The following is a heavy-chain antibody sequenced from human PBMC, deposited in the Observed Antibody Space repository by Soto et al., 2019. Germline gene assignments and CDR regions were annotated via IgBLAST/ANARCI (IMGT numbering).Heavy chain of an antibody. CDR1: GYTFSGYY. D-gene: IGHD3-22*01. CDR3: ARAFPNYDSSAHY. J-gene: IGHJ4*02. CDR2: INPNTGVK. V-gene: IGHV1-2*02. Sequence: QVQLVQSGAEVKKPGASVKVSCKTSGYTFSGYYIHWVRQAPGQGLEWVGWINPNTGVKKNAQKFQGRVTMTRDTSINTDYMELSSLRSDDTAVYYCARAFPNYDSSAHYWGQGTLVTVSS.